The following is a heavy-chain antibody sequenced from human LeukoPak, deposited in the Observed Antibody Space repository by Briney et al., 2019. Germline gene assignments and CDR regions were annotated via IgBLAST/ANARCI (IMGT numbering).Heavy chain of an antibody. D-gene: IGHD3-16*02. Sequence: GGSLRLSCAASGFTVSSNYMSWVRQAPGKGLEWVSAISGSGGSTYYADSVKGRFTISRDNSKNTLYLQMNSLRAEDTAVYYCANYPSPYLWGQGTLVTVSS. J-gene: IGHJ5*02. CDR1: GFTVSSNY. CDR2: ISGSGGST. V-gene: IGHV3-23*01. CDR3: ANYPSPYL.